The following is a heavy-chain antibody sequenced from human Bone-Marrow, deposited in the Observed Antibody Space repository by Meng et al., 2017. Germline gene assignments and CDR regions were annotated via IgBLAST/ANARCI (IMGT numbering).Heavy chain of an antibody. J-gene: IGHJ4*02. CDR3: ARVQLLWFGEDY. V-gene: IGHV3-74*01. D-gene: IGHD3-10*01. Sequence: GGSLRLSCAASGFSLSNYWVHWVRQAPKKGLVWVSRINSDGRSINYADSVKGRFTISRDNAKNTLYLEMNSLRADDTAVYYCARVQLLWFGEDYWGQGTLVTVSS. CDR1: GFSLSNYW. CDR2: INSDGRSI.